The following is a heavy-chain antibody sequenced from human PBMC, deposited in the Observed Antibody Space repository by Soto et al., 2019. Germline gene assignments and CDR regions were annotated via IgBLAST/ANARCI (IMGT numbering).Heavy chain of an antibody. V-gene: IGHV3-23*01. J-gene: IGHJ4*02. CDR2: ISASGGST. D-gene: IGHD3-16*01. Sequence: EVQLLESGGVLEQPGGSLRLSCAASGFTFDSFALTWVRQAPGKGLEWVSAISASGGSTFYADSVKGRFTSSRDSSKNKLYLQMNSLRAEDTAVYYCARVAVMPDSWGQRTLVTVSS. CDR3: ARVAVMPDS. CDR1: GFTFDSFA.